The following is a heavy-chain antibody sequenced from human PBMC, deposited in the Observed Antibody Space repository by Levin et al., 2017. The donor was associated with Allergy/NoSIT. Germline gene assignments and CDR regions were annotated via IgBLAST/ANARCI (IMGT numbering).Heavy chain of an antibody. J-gene: IGHJ4*02. CDR2: IGTSTSYT. CDR3: AREQSGSWSDY. V-gene: IGHV3-11*05. Sequence: GGSLRLSCAASGFTFSDYYMSWIRQAPGKGLEWVSYIGTSTSYTNYADSVKGRFTISRDDVKNSLYLQMNSLRAEDTAVYYCAREQSGSWSDYWGQGTLVTVSS. D-gene: IGHD3-10*01. CDR1: GFTFSDYY.